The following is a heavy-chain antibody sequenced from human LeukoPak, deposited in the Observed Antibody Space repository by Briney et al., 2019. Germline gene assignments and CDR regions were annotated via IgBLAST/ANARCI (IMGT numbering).Heavy chain of an antibody. D-gene: IGHD3-22*01. CDR2: IYYSGST. CDR1: GGSISSSSYH. Sequence: PSETLSLTCTVSGGSISSSSYHWGWIRQPPGKGLEWIGSIYYSGSTYYNPSLKSRVTKSVDTSKNQFSLKLSSVTAADTAVYYCARQRYYYDSSGYSALSYFDYWGQGTLVTVSS. V-gene: IGHV4-39*01. CDR3: ARQRYYYDSSGYSALSYFDY. J-gene: IGHJ4*02.